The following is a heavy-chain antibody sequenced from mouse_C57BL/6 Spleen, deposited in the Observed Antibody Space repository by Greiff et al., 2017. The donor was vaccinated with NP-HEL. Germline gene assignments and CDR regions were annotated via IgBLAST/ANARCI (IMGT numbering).Heavy chain of an antibody. CDR2: IYPGDGDT. V-gene: IGHV1-82*01. D-gene: IGHD3-2*02. CDR1: GYAFSSSW. CDR3: ARSGVPFDY. J-gene: IGHJ2*01. Sequence: VQLQQSGPELVKPGASVKISCKASGYAFSSSWMNWVKQRPGKGLEWIGRIYPGDGDTNYNGKFKGKATLTADKSSSTAYMQLSSLTSEDSAVYFCARSGVPFDYWGQGTTLTVSS.